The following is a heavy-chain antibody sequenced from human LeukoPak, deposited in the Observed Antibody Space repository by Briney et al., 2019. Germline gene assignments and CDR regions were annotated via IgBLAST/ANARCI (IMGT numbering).Heavy chain of an antibody. V-gene: IGHV3-7*01. CDR1: EFTFSGYW. J-gene: IGHJ3*01. Sequence: GGSLRLSCVASEFTFSGYWMSWVRQAPGKGLEWAANINQDGSEKYYVDSVKGRFTISRDNAKNSLSLQMDSLRAEDTAVYYCVRDARLVNIDAFDVWGRGTKVTVSS. D-gene: IGHD2-21*01. CDR3: VRDARLVNIDAFDV. CDR2: INQDGSEK.